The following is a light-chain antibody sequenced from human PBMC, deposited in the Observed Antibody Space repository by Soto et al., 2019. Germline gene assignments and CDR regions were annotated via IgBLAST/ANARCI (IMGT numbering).Light chain of an antibody. CDR2: SAS. CDR3: QKYDSAPWT. CDR1: QGIGNS. V-gene: IGKV1-27*01. Sequence: IQMTQSPSSLSASVGDRVIITCRASQGIGNSLAWYQQKAGRVPKLLMHSASTLLSGVPSRFSGSGSGTDFTLTISSLQTEDVATYYCQKYDSAPWTFGQGTKV. J-gene: IGKJ1*01.